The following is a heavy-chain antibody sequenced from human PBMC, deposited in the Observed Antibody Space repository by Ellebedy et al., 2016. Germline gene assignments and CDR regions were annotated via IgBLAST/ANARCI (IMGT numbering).Heavy chain of an antibody. CDR1: GYTFTGYY. J-gene: IGHJ3*02. Sequence: ASVKVSCXASGYTFTGYYMHWVRQAPGQGLEWMGWINPNSGGTNYAQKFQGRVTMTRDTSISTAYMELSRLRSDDTAVYYCARVGVVVPPAFDIWGQGTMVTVSS. D-gene: IGHD2-2*01. CDR3: ARVGVVVPPAFDI. CDR2: INPNSGGT. V-gene: IGHV1-2*02.